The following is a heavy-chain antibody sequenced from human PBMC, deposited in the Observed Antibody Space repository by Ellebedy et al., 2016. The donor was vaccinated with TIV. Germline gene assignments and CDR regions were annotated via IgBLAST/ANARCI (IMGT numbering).Heavy chain of an antibody. Sequence: GESLKISCAASGFTFSSHDMHWVRQATGKGPEWVSSIGTAGDTYYSGSVKGRFTISRENAKNSLYLQMNSLRAGDTAVYSCARATSGLDYWGQGTLVTVSS. CDR2: IGTAGDT. V-gene: IGHV3-13*01. CDR3: ARATSGLDY. D-gene: IGHD5-24*01. J-gene: IGHJ4*02. CDR1: GFTFSSHD.